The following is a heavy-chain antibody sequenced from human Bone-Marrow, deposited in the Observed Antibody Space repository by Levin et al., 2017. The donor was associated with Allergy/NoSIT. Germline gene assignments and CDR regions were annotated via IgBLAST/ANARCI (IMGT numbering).Heavy chain of an antibody. V-gene: IGHV3-15*01. CDR1: GFTFSNAW. J-gene: IGHJ4*02. CDR3: TTVPGSGSLHLHRGDY. Sequence: PSETLSLTCAASGFTFSNAWMSWVRQAPGKGLEWVGRIKSKTDGGTTDYAAPVKGRFTISRDDSKNTLYLQMNSLKTEDTAVYYCTTVPGSGSLHLHRGDYWGQGTLVTVSS. CDR2: IKSKTDGGTT. D-gene: IGHD3-10*01.